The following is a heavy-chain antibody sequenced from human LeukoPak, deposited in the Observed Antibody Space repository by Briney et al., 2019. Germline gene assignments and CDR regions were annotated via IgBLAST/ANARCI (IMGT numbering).Heavy chain of an antibody. Sequence: SETLSLTCAVSGGSISSSNWWSWVRQPPGRGLEWIGEIYHSGSTNYNPSLKSRVTISVDKSKNQFSLKLSSVTAADTAVYYCARDALLSYYYGMDVWGQGTTVTVSS. CDR3: ARDALLSYYYGMDV. J-gene: IGHJ6*02. CDR2: IYHSGST. CDR1: GGSISSSNW. V-gene: IGHV4-4*02. D-gene: IGHD3-10*01.